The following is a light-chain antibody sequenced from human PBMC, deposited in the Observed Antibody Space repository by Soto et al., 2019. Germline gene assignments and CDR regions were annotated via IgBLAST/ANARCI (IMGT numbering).Light chain of an antibody. V-gene: IGLV1-47*01. J-gene: IGLJ3*02. Sequence: QSVLTQPPSASGTPGQRVTISCSGSSSNIGSNYVYWYQQLPGTAPKLLIYRNNQRPSGVPDRFSGSKSGTSASLAISGLRSEDEADCYCAAWDDSLSGPVFGGGTKVTVL. CDR3: AAWDDSLSGPV. CDR1: SSNIGSNY. CDR2: RNN.